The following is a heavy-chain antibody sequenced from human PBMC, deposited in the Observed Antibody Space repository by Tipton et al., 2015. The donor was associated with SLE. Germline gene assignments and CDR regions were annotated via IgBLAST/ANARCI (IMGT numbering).Heavy chain of an antibody. CDR2: INHSGST. CDR1: GGSFSGYY. CDR3: ARGPLLDL. D-gene: IGHD5/OR15-5a*01. V-gene: IGHV4-34*01. J-gene: IGHJ2*01. Sequence: TLSLTCAVYGGSFSGYYWSWIRQPPGKGLEWIGEINHSGSTNYNPSLKSRVTISVDTSKNQFSLKLSSVTAADTAVYYCARGPLLDLWGRGTLVTVSS.